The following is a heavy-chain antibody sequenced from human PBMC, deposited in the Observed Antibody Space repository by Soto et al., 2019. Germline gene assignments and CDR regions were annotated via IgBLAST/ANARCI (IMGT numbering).Heavy chain of an antibody. CDR3: AREYDFWSGYYKTTGYYYGMDV. J-gene: IGHJ6*02. Sequence: PGGSLRLSCAASGFTFSSYWMSWVRQAPGKGLEWVANIKQDGSEKYYVDSVKGRFTISRDNAKNSLYLQMNSLRAEDTAVYYCAREYDFWSGYYKTTGYYYGMDVWGQGTTVTVSS. V-gene: IGHV3-7*01. CDR1: GFTFSSYW. CDR2: IKQDGSEK. D-gene: IGHD3-3*01.